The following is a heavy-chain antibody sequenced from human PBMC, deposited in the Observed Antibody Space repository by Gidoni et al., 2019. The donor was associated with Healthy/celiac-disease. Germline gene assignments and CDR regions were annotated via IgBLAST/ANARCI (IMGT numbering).Heavy chain of an antibody. V-gene: IGHV3-33*01. CDR2: IGYDGRNK. CDR3: AREGEYCSGGSCYFGNWFDP. CDR1: GFTFGSYG. J-gene: IGHJ5*02. D-gene: IGHD2-15*01. Sequence: QVQLVESGGGVVQPGRSLRLSCSASGFTFGSYGMHWVRQAPGKGLVLGGGIGYDGRNKNYADSVEGRFPISRENFKNHLYLEMNSPRAEDTAVYYCAREGEYCSGGSCYFGNWFDPWGQGTLVTVSS.